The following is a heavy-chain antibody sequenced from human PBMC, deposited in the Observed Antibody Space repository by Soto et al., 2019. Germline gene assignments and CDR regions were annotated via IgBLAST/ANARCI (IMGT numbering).Heavy chain of an antibody. J-gene: IGHJ4*02. V-gene: IGHV3-23*01. CDR3: ANDPQQLLVHFDY. Sequence: GGSLRLSCADSEFTFSNYAMSWVRQAPGKGLEWVSSISDNGGTTYYADSVKGRFTISRDNSKNTLYLQMNSLRAEDTAVYYCANDPQQLLVHFDYWGQRTPVPVSS. CDR2: ISDNGGTT. CDR1: EFTFSNYA. D-gene: IGHD6-13*01.